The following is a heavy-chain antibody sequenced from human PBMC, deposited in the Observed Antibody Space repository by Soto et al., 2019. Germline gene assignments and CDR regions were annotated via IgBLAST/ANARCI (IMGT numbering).Heavy chain of an antibody. V-gene: IGHV4-30-2*01. CDR3: ARGMTTVTTYDY. Sequence: QLQLQESGSGLVKPSQTLSLTCAVSGGSISSGGYSWSWIRQPPGKGLEWIGYIYHSGSTYYNPSLTMRVTLSVERSKNQFSLNLSSVTAADTAVYYWARGMTTVTTYDYWGQGTLVTVSS. D-gene: IGHD4-4*01. CDR1: GGSISSGGYS. CDR2: IYHSGST. J-gene: IGHJ4*02.